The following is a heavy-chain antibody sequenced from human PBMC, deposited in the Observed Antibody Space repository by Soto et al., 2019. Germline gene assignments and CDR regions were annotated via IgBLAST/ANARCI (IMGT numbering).Heavy chain of an antibody. CDR3: AREFRGSSGWYTAEYFQH. V-gene: IGHV1-2*04. CDR1: GYTFTGYY. Sequence: GASVKVSCKASGYTFTGYYMHWVRQAPGQGLEWMGWINPNSGGTNYAQKFQGWVTMTRDTSISTAYMELSRLRSDDTAVYYCAREFRGSSGWYTAEYFQHWGQGTLVTVSS. CDR2: INPNSGGT. D-gene: IGHD6-19*01. J-gene: IGHJ1*01.